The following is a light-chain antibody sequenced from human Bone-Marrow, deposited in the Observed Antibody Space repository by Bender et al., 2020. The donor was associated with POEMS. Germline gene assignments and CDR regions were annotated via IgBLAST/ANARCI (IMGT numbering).Light chain of an antibody. CDR2: EAS. CDR1: SSDVGGYNY. Sequence: QSALTQPASVSGSPGQSITISCAGTSSDVGGYNYVSWYQQYPGKAPKLMIYEASERPSGVSNRFSGSKSGNTASLTISGLQAEDEAEYWCSSFTSSSAHVLFGGGTKLTVL. V-gene: IGLV2-14*01. J-gene: IGLJ2*01. CDR3: SSFTSSSAHVL.